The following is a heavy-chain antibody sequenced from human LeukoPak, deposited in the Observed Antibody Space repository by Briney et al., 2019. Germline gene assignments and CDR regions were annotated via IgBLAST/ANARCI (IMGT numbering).Heavy chain of an antibody. CDR3: TTELDVRPNHY. D-gene: IGHD1-14*01. V-gene: IGHV3-15*01. Sequence: GGSLRLSCAASGLTFSNAWMSWVRQVPGKGLEWVGRIKRKSDGGTTDYAAPVKGRFTISRDDSKNTLYLQMNSLESEDTAVYYCTTELDVRPNHYWGQGTLVTVSS. CDR1: GLTFSNAW. CDR2: IKRKSDGGTT. J-gene: IGHJ4*02.